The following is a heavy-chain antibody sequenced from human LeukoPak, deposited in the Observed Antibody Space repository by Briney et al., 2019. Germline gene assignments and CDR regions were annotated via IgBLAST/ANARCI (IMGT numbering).Heavy chain of an antibody. Sequence: GGSLRLSCAASGFTFSSYSMNWVRQAPGKGLEWVSAISGSGGSTYYADSVKGRFTISRDNSKNTLYLQMNSLRAEDTAVYYCAKGPFTFGGVIVPVDYWGQGTLVTVSS. J-gene: IGHJ4*02. CDR1: GFTFSSYS. CDR2: ISGSGGST. CDR3: AKGPFTFGGVIVPVDY. V-gene: IGHV3-23*01. D-gene: IGHD3-16*02.